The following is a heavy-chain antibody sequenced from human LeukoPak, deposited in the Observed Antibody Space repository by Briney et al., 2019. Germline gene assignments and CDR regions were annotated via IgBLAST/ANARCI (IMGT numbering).Heavy chain of an antibody. CDR1: GYTFTSYG. CDR2: ISAYNGNT. CDR3: ARKFLGYCSSTSCLYGMDV. D-gene: IGHD2-2*01. J-gene: IGHJ6*04. Sequence: ASVEVSCKASGYTFTSYGISRVRQAPGQGLEWMGWISAYNGNTNYAQKLQGRVTMTTDTSTSTAYMELRSLRSDDTAVYYCARKFLGYCSSTSCLYGMDVWGKGTTVTVSS. V-gene: IGHV1-18*04.